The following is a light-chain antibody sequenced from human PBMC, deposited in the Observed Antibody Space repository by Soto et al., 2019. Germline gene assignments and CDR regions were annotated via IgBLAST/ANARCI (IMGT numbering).Light chain of an antibody. V-gene: IGLV2-14*01. CDR3: SSYTSSRYV. Sequence: QSALTQPASVSGSPGQSITISCTGTSSDVGNYNYVSWYQQHPGKAPKLMIYEVSNRLSGVSDRFSGSKSGNTASLTISGLQAEDEADYYCSSYTSSRYVFGTGTKVTVL. CDR2: EVS. CDR1: SSDVGNYNY. J-gene: IGLJ1*01.